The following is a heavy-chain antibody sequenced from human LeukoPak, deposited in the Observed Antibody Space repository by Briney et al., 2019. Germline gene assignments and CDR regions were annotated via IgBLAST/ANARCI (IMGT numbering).Heavy chain of an antibody. CDR3: AKSGYSGYDLTYNWFDP. V-gene: IGHV3-9*01. Sequence: GRSLRLSCAASGFTFDDYAMHWVRQAPGKGLEWVSGISWNSGSIGYADSVKGRFTISRDNAKNSLYLQMNRLRAEDTALYYCAKSGYSGYDLTYNWFDPWGQGTLVTVSS. CDR2: ISWNSGSI. CDR1: GFTFDDYA. D-gene: IGHD5-12*01. J-gene: IGHJ5*02.